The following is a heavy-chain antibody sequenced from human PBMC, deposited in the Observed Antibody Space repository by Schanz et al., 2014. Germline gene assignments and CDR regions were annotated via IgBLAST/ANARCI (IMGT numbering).Heavy chain of an antibody. D-gene: IGHD6-13*01. CDR2: IIPSLGLA. Sequence: QVQLVQSGTQVKKPGASVKVSCKASGYTFTDYGVIWVRQAPGQGLEWMGRIIPSLGLAKYEQKFQDKVTITADTSTTTAYMELSSLRSEDTTVYYCARDGVDAAAGGNYWGQGTLVTVSS. CDR1: GYTFTDYG. V-gene: IGHV1-69*09. CDR3: ARDGVDAAAGGNY. J-gene: IGHJ4*02.